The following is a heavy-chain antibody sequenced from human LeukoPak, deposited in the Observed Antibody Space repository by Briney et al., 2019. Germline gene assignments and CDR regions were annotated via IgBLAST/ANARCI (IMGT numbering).Heavy chain of an antibody. CDR2: INTRGGTT. Sequence: ASVKVSCKSSGYIFTNYYMHWVRQAPGQGLEWMGIINTRGGTTGYAQKFQGRVTMTRDTSTSTVYMELSSLRSEDTAVYYCAREADTTMITLSSVDWGQGTLVTVSS. J-gene: IGHJ4*02. CDR3: AREADTTMITLSSVD. CDR1: GYIFTNYY. D-gene: IGHD5-18*01. V-gene: IGHV1-46*01.